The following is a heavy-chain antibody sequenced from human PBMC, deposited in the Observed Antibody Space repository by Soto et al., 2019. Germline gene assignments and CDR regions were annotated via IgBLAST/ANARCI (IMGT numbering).Heavy chain of an antibody. V-gene: IGHV2-26*01. CDR1: GFSLSNARMG. CDR2: IFSNDEK. CDR3: ARIESSGRYFSGWGNWFDP. J-gene: IGHJ5*02. D-gene: IGHD6-19*01. Sequence: QVTLKESGPVLVKPTETLTLTCTVSGFSLSNARMGVSWIRQPPGKALEWLAHIFSNDEKSYSTSLKSRLTISKDTSKSQVVLTMTNMDPVDTATYYCARIESSGRYFSGWGNWFDPWGQGTLVTVSS.